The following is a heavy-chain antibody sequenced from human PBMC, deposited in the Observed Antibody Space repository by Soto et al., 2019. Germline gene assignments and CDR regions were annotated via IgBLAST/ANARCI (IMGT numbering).Heavy chain of an antibody. CDR2: ITSSSSTI. J-gene: IGHJ1*01. Sequence: GGSLRLSCAASGFTISSYSMNWVRQAPGKGLEWVSYITSSSSTIHYADSVKGRFTISRDNAKNSLSLQMNSLGAEDTAVYYCVRAECSSCFGFRHWGQGTLVTVSS. V-gene: IGHV3-48*01. CDR3: VRAECSSCFGFRH. D-gene: IGHD2-2*01. CDR1: GFTISSYS.